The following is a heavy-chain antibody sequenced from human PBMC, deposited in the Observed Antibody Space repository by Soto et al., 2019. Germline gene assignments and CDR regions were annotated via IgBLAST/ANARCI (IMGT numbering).Heavy chain of an antibody. CDR2: IYHSGST. V-gene: IGHV4-59*01. D-gene: IGHD3-16*01. CDR1: GGSISSYY. J-gene: IGHJ6*02. Sequence: SETLSLTCTVSGGSISSYYWSWIRQPPGKGLEWIGYIYHSGSTKYNPSLESRVTISIDTSKNQVSLKLYSVTAADTAVYYWAQGGVRMDVWGQGTTVTVSS. CDR3: AQGGVRMDV.